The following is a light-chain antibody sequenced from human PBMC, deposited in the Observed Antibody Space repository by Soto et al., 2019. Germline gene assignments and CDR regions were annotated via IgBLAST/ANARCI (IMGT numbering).Light chain of an antibody. Sequence: EMVLTQSAGTLSLSPGERATLSCRASQKIDSRYIAWYQKKNGQAPMLLIYGASNMATGIPDRFSGSGSVTDFTLTINRLEPEDFAVYYCQAFGRTFGQGTRVEVK. CDR2: GAS. CDR3: QAFGRT. V-gene: IGKV3-20*01. J-gene: IGKJ1*01. CDR1: QKIDSRY.